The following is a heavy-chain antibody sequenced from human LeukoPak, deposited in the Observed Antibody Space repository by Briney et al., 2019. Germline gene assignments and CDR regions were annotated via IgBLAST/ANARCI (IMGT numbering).Heavy chain of an antibody. V-gene: IGHV3-64*04. CDR3: VTDTSMGGLFDY. Sequence: GGSLRLSCSASGFTFSSYAMHWVRQAPGKGLECVSAISRNGGSTYYAASVKGRFTISRDNAKNSLYLQMNSLRDEDTALYYCVTDTSMGGLFDYWGQGTLVTVSS. J-gene: IGHJ4*02. D-gene: IGHD5-18*01. CDR1: GFTFSSYA. CDR2: ISRNGGST.